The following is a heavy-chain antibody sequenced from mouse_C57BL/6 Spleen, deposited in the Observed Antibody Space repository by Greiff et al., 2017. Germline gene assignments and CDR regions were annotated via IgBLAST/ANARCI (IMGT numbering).Heavy chain of an antibody. CDR1: GFTFSDYG. D-gene: IGHD1-1*02. V-gene: IGHV5-17*01. CDR3: ATGGKDFDY. CDR2: ISSGSSTI. J-gene: IGHJ2*01. Sequence: EVQLVESGGGLVKPGGSLKLSCAASGFTFSDYGMHWVRQAPEKGLEWVAYISSGSSTIYYADTVKGRFTISRDNAKNTLFLQRTSLRSEDTAMYYCATGGKDFDYWGQGTTLTVSS.